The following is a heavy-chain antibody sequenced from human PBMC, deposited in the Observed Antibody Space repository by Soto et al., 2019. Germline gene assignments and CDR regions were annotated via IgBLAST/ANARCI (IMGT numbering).Heavy chain of an antibody. V-gene: IGHV1-69*01. CDR1: GGTFSSYA. CDR3: ARVSDCSSTSCPKGYYGMDV. Sequence: QVQLVQSGAEVKKPGSSVKVSCKASGGTFSSYAISWVRQAPGQGLEWMGGIIPIFGTANYAQKFQGRVTITADESTRTAYMELSSLRSEDTAVYYCARVSDCSSTSCPKGYYGMDVWGQGTTVTVSS. CDR2: IIPIFGTA. J-gene: IGHJ6*02. D-gene: IGHD2-2*01.